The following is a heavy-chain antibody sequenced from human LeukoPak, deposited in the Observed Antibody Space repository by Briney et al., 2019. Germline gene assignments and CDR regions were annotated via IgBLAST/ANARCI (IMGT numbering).Heavy chain of an antibody. CDR2: ISYDGSNK. V-gene: IGHV3-30*03. Sequence: GGSLRLSCAASGFTFSSYGMHWVRQAPGKGLEWVAVISYDGSNKYYADSVKGRFTISRDNSKNTLYLQLNSLRPEDTAVYYCATEIAAGGPQDYWGQGTLVTVST. CDR3: ATEIAAGGPQDY. D-gene: IGHD6-13*01. J-gene: IGHJ4*02. CDR1: GFTFSSYG.